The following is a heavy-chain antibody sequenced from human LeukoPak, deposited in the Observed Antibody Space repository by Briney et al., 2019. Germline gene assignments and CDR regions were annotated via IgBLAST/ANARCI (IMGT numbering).Heavy chain of an antibody. CDR3: ARGILTGYYLEPGFDY. Sequence: SDTLSLTCTVSGGSISSHYWSWIRQPPGKGLEWIGYIYYGGSTNYNPSLKSRVTISVDTSKNQFSLKLSSVTAADTAVYYCARGILTGYYLEPGFDYWGQGTLVTVSS. J-gene: IGHJ4*02. V-gene: IGHV4-59*07. CDR1: GGSISSHY. CDR2: IYYGGST. D-gene: IGHD3-9*01.